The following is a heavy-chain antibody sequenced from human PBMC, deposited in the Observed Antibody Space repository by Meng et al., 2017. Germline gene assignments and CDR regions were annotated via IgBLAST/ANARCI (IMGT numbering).Heavy chain of an antibody. V-gene: IGHV3-72*01. Sequence: SLKISCAASGFTFSDHYMDWLRQAPGKGLEWVGRTRNKANSYTTEYAASVKGRFTISRDDSRNSLYLQMNSLRTEDTAVYYCARVWNTGSFYGLYNWGQGTLVTVSS. CDR2: TRNKANSYTT. CDR1: GFTFSDHY. D-gene: IGHD1-26*01. J-gene: IGHJ4*02. CDR3: ARVWNTGSFYGLYN.